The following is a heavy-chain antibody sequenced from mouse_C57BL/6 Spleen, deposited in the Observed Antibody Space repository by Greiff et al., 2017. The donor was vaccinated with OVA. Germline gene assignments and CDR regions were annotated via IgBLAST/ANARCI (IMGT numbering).Heavy chain of an antibody. Sequence: EVKLQESGPELVKPGASVKISCKASGYSFTGYYMNWVKQSPEKSLEWIGEINPSTGGTTYNQKFKAKATLTVDKSSSTAYMQLKSLTSEDSAVYYCAREADIYYGNYADYWGQGTTLTVSS. J-gene: IGHJ2*01. CDR1: GYSFTGYY. CDR3: AREADIYYGNYADY. V-gene: IGHV1-42*01. CDR2: INPSTGGT. D-gene: IGHD2-1*01.